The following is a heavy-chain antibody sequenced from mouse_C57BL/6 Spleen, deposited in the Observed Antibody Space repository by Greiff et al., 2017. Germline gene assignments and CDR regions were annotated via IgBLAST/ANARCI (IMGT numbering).Heavy chain of an antibody. CDR2: IYPGDGDT. D-gene: IGHD2-2*01. Sequence: QVQLKQSGAELVKPGASVKISCKASGYAFSSYWMNWVKQRPGKGLEWIGQIYPGDGDTNYNGKFKGKATLTADKSSSTAYMQLSSLTSEDSAVYFCARGWLRDYYAMDYWGQGTSVTVSS. V-gene: IGHV1-80*01. CDR3: ARGWLRDYYAMDY. CDR1: GYAFSSYW. J-gene: IGHJ4*01.